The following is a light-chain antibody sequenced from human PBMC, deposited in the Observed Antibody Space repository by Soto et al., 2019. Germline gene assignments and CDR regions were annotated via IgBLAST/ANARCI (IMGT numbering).Light chain of an antibody. Sequence: QSVLTQPPSAPGSPGQSVTISCTGTSSDVGGYNYVSWYQQHPGKAPKLMIYEVSKRPSGVPDRFSGSKSGNTASLTVSGLQAEDEADYYCSSYAGSNYYVFGTGTKV. J-gene: IGLJ1*01. V-gene: IGLV2-8*01. CDR3: SSYAGSNYYV. CDR1: SSDVGGYNY. CDR2: EVS.